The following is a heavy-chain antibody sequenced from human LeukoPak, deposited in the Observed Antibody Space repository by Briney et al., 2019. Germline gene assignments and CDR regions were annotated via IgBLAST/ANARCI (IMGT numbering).Heavy chain of an antibody. CDR2: IKRDGREK. J-gene: IGHJ6*03. CDR3: ARRRSNYDILTGWYYYYYYMDV. D-gene: IGHD3-9*01. Sequence: GGSLRLSCAASGFTFSSYWMSWVRQAPGKGLEWVANIKRDGREKYYVDSVKGRFTISRDNAKNSLYLQMNSLRAEDTAVYYCARRRSNYDILTGWYYYYYYMDVWGKGTTVTVSS. V-gene: IGHV3-7*01. CDR1: GFTFSSYW.